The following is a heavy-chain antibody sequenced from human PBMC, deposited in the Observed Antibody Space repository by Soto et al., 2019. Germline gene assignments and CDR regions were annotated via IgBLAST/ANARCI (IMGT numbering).Heavy chain of an antibody. CDR2: IKSDGSST. J-gene: IGHJ4*02. D-gene: IGHD6-13*01. Sequence: GGSLKLSCAASGFTFSSYWMHWVRHVAEKGLVWVSRIKSDGSSTNYADSVKGRFTISRDNAKNTLYLQMNSLRAEDTAVYYCARGGPSSSSSWYPYWGQGTLVTVSS. CDR1: GFTFSSYW. CDR3: ARGGPSSSSSWYPY. V-gene: IGHV3-74*01.